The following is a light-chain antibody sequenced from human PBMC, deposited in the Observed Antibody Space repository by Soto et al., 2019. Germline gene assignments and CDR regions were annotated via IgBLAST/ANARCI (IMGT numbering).Light chain of an antibody. V-gene: IGKV1-13*02. J-gene: IGKJ5*01. CDR2: DAS. CDR1: QGISSY. Sequence: IQMTQSPSSLSASVGDIVTITGRASQGISSYLNWYQQKPGKAHKLLIYDASSLENGVPSRFSGSGSGTEFTVTISSLQPDDFATYYCQHYDTYPITFGQGTRLEIK. CDR3: QHYDTYPIT.